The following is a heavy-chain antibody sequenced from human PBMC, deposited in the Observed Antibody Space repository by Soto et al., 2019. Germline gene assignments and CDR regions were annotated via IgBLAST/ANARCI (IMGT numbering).Heavy chain of an antibody. J-gene: IGHJ5*02. Sequence: QVQLVESGGGVVQPGRSLRLSCVASGFTFSSYGMHWVRQAPGKGLEWVAVIAYDGSNKYYADSVKGRFTLSRDNSKYTLFLPMNSMRAEDTALYYCAKDNCVSPSCYRLDNWFDPWGQGNLVTVSS. CDR2: IAYDGSNK. V-gene: IGHV3-30*18. CDR1: GFTFSSYG. CDR3: AKDNCVSPSCYRLDNWFDP. D-gene: IGHD2-2*01.